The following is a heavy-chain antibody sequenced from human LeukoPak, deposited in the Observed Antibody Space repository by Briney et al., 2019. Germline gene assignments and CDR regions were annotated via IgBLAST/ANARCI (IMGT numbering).Heavy chain of an antibody. J-gene: IGHJ4*02. CDR2: IRSKANSYAT. CDR1: GFTFSGSA. CDR3: TSYSSGWDFDY. V-gene: IGHV3-73*01. Sequence: PGGSLRLSCAASGFTFSGSAMHWVRQASGKGLEWVGRIRSKANSYATAYAASVKGRFTISRDDSKNTAYLQVNSLKTEDTAVYYCTSYSSGWDFDYWGQGTLVTVSS. D-gene: IGHD6-19*01.